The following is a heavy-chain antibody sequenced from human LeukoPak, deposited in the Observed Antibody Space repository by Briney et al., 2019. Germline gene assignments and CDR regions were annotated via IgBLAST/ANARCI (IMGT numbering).Heavy chain of an antibody. CDR3: AREGGTVWFDP. V-gene: IGHV4-59*01. CDR2: VYYSGST. J-gene: IGHJ5*02. D-gene: IGHD3-16*01. CDR1: GGSIGSYY. Sequence: SETLSLTCTVSGGSIGSYYWSWIRQPPGKGLEWIGYVYYSGSTNYNPSLKSRVTISVDTSKNQFSLKLSSVTAADTAVYYCAREGGTVWFDPWGQGTLVIVSS.